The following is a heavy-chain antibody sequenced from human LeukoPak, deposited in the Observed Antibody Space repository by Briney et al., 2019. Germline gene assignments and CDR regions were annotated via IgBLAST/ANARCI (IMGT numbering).Heavy chain of an antibody. Sequence: ASVKVSCKVSGYTLIELSMHWVRQAPGKGLEWMGGFDPEDGETIYAQKFQGRVTMTEDTSTDTAYMELSSLRSEDTAVYYCATESGAVTTDSGYYYMDVWGKGTTVTVSS. CDR3: ATESGAVTTDSGYYYMDV. J-gene: IGHJ6*03. D-gene: IGHD4-11*01. V-gene: IGHV1-24*01. CDR2: FDPEDGET. CDR1: GYTLIELS.